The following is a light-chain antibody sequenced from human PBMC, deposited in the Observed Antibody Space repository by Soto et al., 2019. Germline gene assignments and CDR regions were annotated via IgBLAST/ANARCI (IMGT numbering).Light chain of an antibody. CDR1: QSISSSY. V-gene: IGKV3-20*01. CDR3: QQYGTSPLT. J-gene: IGKJ4*01. CDR2: GTS. Sequence: EIVLTQSPGALSLSPGEGATLSSRASQSISSSYLAWYQQKPGLAPRLLIYGTSSRAPGIPDRFSGTGSGTDFTLTISRLEPEDFAVYFCQQYGTSPLTFGGGTKVDIK.